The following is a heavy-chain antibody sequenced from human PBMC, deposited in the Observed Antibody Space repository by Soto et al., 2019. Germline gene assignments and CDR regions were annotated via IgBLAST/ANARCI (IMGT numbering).Heavy chain of an antibody. CDR2: IWYDGSNT. J-gene: IGHJ4*02. D-gene: IGHD7-27*01. V-gene: IGHV3-33*01. CDR3: VRDLLGSGGHFDY. Sequence: GGSLRLSCAASGFIFSSFGMHWVRQAPGKGLEWVAHIWYDGSNTYYADSEKGRFTISRDNSRNTLYLQMNSLRAEDTAVYHCVRDLLGSGGHFDYWGQGTPVTVSS. CDR1: GFIFSSFG.